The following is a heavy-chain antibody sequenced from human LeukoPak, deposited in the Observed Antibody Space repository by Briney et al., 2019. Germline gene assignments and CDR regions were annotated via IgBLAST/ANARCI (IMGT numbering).Heavy chain of an antibody. J-gene: IGHJ6*02. CDR2: INHSGST. Sequence: PSETLSLTCAVYGGSFSGYYWSWIRQPPGKGLEWIGEINHSGSTNYNPSLRSRVTISVDTSKNQFSLKLSSVTAADTAVYYCARAMRYCSSTSCLTYYGMDVWGQGTTVTVSS. D-gene: IGHD2-2*01. CDR1: GGSFSGYY. V-gene: IGHV4-34*01. CDR3: ARAMRYCSSTSCLTYYGMDV.